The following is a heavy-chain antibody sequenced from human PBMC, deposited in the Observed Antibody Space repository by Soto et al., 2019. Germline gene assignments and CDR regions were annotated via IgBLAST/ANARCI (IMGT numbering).Heavy chain of an antibody. CDR2: IKSKTDGGTT. CDR1: GFTFSNAW. J-gene: IGHJ6*02. Sequence: GGSLRLSCAASGFTFSNAWMSWVRQAPGKGLEWVGRIKSKTDGGTTDYAAPVKGRFTISRDDSKNTLYLQMNSLKTEDTAVYYCTTDLRRAGTSITIFGVDHPAVHDYYYYYGMDVWGQGTTVTVS. V-gene: IGHV3-15*01. CDR3: TTDLRRAGTSITIFGVDHPAVHDYYYYYGMDV. D-gene: IGHD3-3*01.